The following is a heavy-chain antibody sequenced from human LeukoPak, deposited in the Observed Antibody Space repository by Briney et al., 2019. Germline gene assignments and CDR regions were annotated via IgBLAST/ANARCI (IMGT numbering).Heavy chain of an antibody. Sequence: GGSLRLSCAASGFTFSSYWMSWVRQAPGKGLEWVANIKQDGSEKYYVDSVEGRFTISRDNAENSLYLQMNSLRAEDTAVYYCARGGYGSGSYYNVADYWGQGTLVTVSS. CDR2: IKQDGSEK. J-gene: IGHJ4*02. CDR1: GFTFSSYW. CDR3: ARGGYGSGSYYNVADY. V-gene: IGHV3-7*01. D-gene: IGHD3-10*01.